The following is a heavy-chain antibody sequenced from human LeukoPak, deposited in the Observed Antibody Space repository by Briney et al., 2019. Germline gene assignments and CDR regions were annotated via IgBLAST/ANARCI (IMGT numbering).Heavy chain of an antibody. CDR3: ARGDDYSNYLNLFDY. Sequence: PSETLSLTCTVSGGSISSGGYYWSWIRQHPGKGLEWIGYIYYSGSTYYNPSLKSRVTISVDTSKNQFSLKLSSVTAADTAVYYCARGDDYSNYLNLFDYWGQGTLVTVSS. CDR1: GGSISSGGYY. V-gene: IGHV4-31*03. CDR2: IYYSGST. D-gene: IGHD4-11*01. J-gene: IGHJ4*02.